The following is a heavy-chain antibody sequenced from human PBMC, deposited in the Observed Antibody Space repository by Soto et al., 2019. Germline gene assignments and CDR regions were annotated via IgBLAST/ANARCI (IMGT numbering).Heavy chain of an antibody. V-gene: IGHV3-64D*06. CDR2: ISINGGST. D-gene: IGHD3-22*01. J-gene: IGHJ4*02. CDR3: VKGEFYYDSSAYYPFDS. Sequence: PGGYLRLSCSASGFTFSSYAMHWVRQAPGKGLEYVSSISINGGSTHYADSVKGRFTISRDNSRNTQYLQMSSLRADDTAVYYCVKGEFYYDSSAYYPFDSWGQGTLVTVSS. CDR1: GFTFSSYA.